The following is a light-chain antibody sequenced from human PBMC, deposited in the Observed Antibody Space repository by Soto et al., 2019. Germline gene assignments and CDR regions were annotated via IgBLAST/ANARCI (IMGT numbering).Light chain of an antibody. CDR3: QQTYSTLGS. Sequence: DIQVTQSPSSLSTSVGDRVTITCRASQSIRTYLNWYQQRPGKPPKLLIHTASTLQSGVPSRFSGSGSGTDFTLTNSSLQPEDFATYYCQQTYSTLGSFGQGTKLEIK. CDR1: QSIRTY. CDR2: TAS. V-gene: IGKV1-39*01. J-gene: IGKJ2*04.